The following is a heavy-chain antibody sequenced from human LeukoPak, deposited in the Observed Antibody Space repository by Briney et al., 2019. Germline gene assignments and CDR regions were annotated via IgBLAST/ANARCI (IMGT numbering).Heavy chain of an antibody. CDR1: GYTFTGYY. CDR3: ARVRIAAYYYDSAGAFDI. D-gene: IGHD3-22*01. V-gene: IGHV1-2*02. Sequence: ASVKVSCKASGYTFTGYYMHWVRQAPGQGLEWMGWINPNSGGTNYAQKFQGRVTMTRDTSISTAYMELSRLRSDDTAVYYCARVRIAAYYYDSAGAFDIWGQGTMVTVSS. J-gene: IGHJ3*02. CDR2: INPNSGGT.